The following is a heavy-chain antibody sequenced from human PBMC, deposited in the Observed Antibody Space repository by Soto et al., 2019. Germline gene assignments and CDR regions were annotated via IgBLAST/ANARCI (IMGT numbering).Heavy chain of an antibody. CDR2: IKSKTDGGTT. J-gene: IGHJ4*02. CDR1: GFTFSNAW. D-gene: IGHD3-3*01. CDR3: TTRLIRSTLSYFDY. V-gene: IGHV3-15*07. Sequence: GGSLRLSCAASGFTFSNAWMNWVHQAPGKGLEWVGRIKSKTDGGTTDYAAPVKGRFTISRDDSKNTLYLQMNSLKTEDTAVYYCTTRLIRSTLSYFDYWGQGTLVTVSS.